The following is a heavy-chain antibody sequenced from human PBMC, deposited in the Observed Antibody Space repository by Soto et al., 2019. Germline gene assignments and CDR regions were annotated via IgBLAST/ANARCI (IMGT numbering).Heavy chain of an antibody. CDR1: GGSFSGYY. Sequence: SETLSLTCAVYGGSFSGYYWSWIRQPPGKGLEWIGEINHSGSTNYNPSLKSRVTISVDTSKNQFSLKLSSVTAADTAVYYCARLNYYYYMDVWGKGTTVTVSS. J-gene: IGHJ6*03. V-gene: IGHV4-34*01. CDR3: ARLNYYYYMDV. CDR2: INHSGST.